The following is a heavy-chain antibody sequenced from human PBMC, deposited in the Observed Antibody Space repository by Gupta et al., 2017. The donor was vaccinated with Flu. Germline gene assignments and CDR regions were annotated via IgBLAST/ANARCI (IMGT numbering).Heavy chain of an antibody. CDR1: GSS. Sequence: GSSWSWIGKPTGNGLEGRGEINNSGRTNYNPARKSRVTISVDKPKNKVARKLSSVTAAETAVYYCARGGGSSTRYEYFDYGGQGTLVTVSS. CDR2: INNSGRT. V-gene: IGHV4-34*01. D-gene: IGHD2-2*01. CDR3: ARGGGSSTRYEYFDY. J-gene: IGHJ4*02.